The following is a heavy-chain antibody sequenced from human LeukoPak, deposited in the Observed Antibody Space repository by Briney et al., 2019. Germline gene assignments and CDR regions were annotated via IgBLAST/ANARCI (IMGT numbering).Heavy chain of an antibody. CDR1: GGSFSGYY. J-gene: IGHJ4*02. CDR2: INHSGST. D-gene: IGHD5-18*01. Sequence: ETLSLTCAVYGGSFSGYYWSWIRQPPGKGLEWIGEINHSGSTNYNPSLKSRVTISVDTSKNQFFLKLSSVTAADTAVYYCARQGAEGSYGVIDFDYWGQGTLVTVSS. V-gene: IGHV4-34*01. CDR3: ARQGAEGSYGVIDFDY.